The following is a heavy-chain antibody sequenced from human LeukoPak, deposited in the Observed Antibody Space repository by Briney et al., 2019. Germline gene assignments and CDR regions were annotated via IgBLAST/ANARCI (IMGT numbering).Heavy chain of an antibody. J-gene: IGHJ5*02. CDR1: GFTFRSYA. Sequence: GGSLRLSCAASGFTFRSYAMCWVRQAPGKGLEWVSTTSDSGGSTYYADSVKGRFTISRDNFKNTLYLQMNSLRADDTAVYYCATHSDFGSGSYRWFDPWGQGTLVIVSS. V-gene: IGHV3-23*01. D-gene: IGHD3-10*01. CDR2: TSDSGGST. CDR3: ATHSDFGSGSYRWFDP.